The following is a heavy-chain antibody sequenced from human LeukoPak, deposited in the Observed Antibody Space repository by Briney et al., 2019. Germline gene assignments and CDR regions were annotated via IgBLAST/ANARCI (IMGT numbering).Heavy chain of an antibody. CDR1: GFTFSDYY. Sequence: GGSLRLSCAASGFTFSDYYMSWIRQAPGKGLEWVSYISTSSTYPDYADSVKGRFTISRDNAKNSLYLQMNSLEAEDTAVYYCARDKRRSLGIGFDYWGQGTLVTVSS. D-gene: IGHD7-27*01. CDR2: ISTSSTYP. J-gene: IGHJ4*02. V-gene: IGHV3-11*06. CDR3: ARDKRRSLGIGFDY.